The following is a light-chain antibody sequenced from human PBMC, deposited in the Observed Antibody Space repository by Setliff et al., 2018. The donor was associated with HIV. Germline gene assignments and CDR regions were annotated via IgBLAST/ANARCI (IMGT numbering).Light chain of an antibody. V-gene: IGLV2-11*01. Sequence: QSALAQPRSVSGSPGQSVTISCTGTSSDAGGYNFVSWYQQYPGQAPKLMIYDVDKRPSGVPYRVSGSKTDNTASLTISGLQGEDEADYYCCSYAGTSTFYVFGTGTKVTVL. CDR2: DVD. J-gene: IGLJ1*01. CDR3: CSYAGTSTFYV. CDR1: SSDAGGYNF.